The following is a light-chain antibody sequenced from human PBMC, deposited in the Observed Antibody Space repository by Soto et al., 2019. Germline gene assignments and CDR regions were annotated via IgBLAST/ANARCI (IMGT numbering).Light chain of an antibody. CDR3: QQYDYLPLT. V-gene: IGKV1-33*01. J-gene: IGKJ4*01. CDR2: DAS. CDR1: QSISNH. Sequence: DIQMTQSPSSLSASVEDRVIITCRASQSISNHLNWYQQKPGKAPQLLIYDASNLETGVPSRFSGSGSGTDFTFTISSLQPEDIATYYCQQYDYLPLTFGGGTKVDIK.